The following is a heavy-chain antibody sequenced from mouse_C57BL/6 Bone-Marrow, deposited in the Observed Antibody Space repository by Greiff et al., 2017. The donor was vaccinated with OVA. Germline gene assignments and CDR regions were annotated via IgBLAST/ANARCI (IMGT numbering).Heavy chain of an antibody. CDR1: GYTFTDYE. Sequence: QVQLQQSGAELVRPGASVTLSCKASGYTFTDYEMHWVKQTPVHGLEWIGAIDPETGGTAYNPKFKGKAILTADKSSSTAYVDLRSMTAEDSAVNYCTKRRNDDNSYYYFDYWGQGTTLTVSS. V-gene: IGHV1-15*01. D-gene: IGHD1-1*01. CDR3: TKRRNDDNSYYYFDY. J-gene: IGHJ2*01. CDR2: IDPETGGT.